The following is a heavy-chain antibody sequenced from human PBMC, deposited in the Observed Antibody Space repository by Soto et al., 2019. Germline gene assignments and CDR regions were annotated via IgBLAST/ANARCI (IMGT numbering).Heavy chain of an antibody. J-gene: IGHJ4*02. Sequence: TLSLTCTVSGGSISSYYWSWIRQPPGKGLEWVSAISGGDDKRYSPSLKSRLTITKDTSKNQVVLTMTNMDPVDTATYYCAHTHYYDSSGHFDYWGQGTLVTVSS. CDR1: GGSISSYYW. CDR3: AHTHYYDSSGHFDY. V-gene: IGHV2-5*08. CDR2: ISGGDDK. D-gene: IGHD3-22*01.